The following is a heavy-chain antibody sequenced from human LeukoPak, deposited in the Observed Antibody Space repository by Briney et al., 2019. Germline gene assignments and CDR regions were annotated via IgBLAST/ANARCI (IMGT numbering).Heavy chain of an antibody. D-gene: IGHD4-23*01. CDR2: ISGSGGST. V-gene: IGHV3-23*01. Sequence: GGSLRLSCAASGFTFSSYAMSWVRQAPGKGLEWVSVISGSGGSTYYADSVKSRFTISRDNSKNTLYLQINSLRAEDTAVYFCAKVTVVGIGYRPYYFDYWGQGTLVTVSS. J-gene: IGHJ4*02. CDR3: AKVTVVGIGYRPYYFDY. CDR1: GFTFSSYA.